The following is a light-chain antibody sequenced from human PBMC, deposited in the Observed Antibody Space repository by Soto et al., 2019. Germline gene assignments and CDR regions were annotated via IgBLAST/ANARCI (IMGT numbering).Light chain of an antibody. CDR2: AAS. CDR3: QQSYGSPIT. Sequence: DIPMTQSPSSLPASVGDRVTITCRASQSISTYLNWYQQKPGKAPKLLIFAASSLQSGVPSRFGGSGSGTDFTLTVSSLQPEDFATYYCQQSYGSPITFGQGTRLEIK. CDR1: QSISTY. V-gene: IGKV1-39*01. J-gene: IGKJ5*01.